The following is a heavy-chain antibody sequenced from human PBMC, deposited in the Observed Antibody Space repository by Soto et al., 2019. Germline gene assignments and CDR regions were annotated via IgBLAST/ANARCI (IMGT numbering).Heavy chain of an antibody. V-gene: IGHV3-30*18. Sequence: QVQLVEAGGGVVQPGRSLRLSCAASGFTLRSYAMHWVRQAPGKGLDWVAVISYDGSNEYYADSMKGRFTISRDTSKNMLYLQMNSLRAEDTAVYYCAKDRCSGGSCYYFDYWGQGTLVTVSS. CDR2: ISYDGSNE. CDR1: GFTLRSYA. CDR3: AKDRCSGGSCYYFDY. D-gene: IGHD2-15*01. J-gene: IGHJ4*02.